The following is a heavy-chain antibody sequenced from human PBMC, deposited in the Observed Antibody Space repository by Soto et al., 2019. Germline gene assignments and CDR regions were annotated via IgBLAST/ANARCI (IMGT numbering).Heavy chain of an antibody. CDR1: GFTFRQYG. D-gene: IGHD6-6*01. CDR2: IFYDESKE. V-gene: IGHV3-33*01. J-gene: IGHJ6*02. Sequence: QVQLVESGGGVVQPGRSLRLSCAASGFTFRQYGMHWVRQAPGKGLEWVAVIFYDESKEYYADSVRGRFTISRDKSNNMLYLQMNSLRGEDTALYYCARDAAARDGRGGMDVWGQGTTVTVSS. CDR3: ARDAAARDGRGGMDV.